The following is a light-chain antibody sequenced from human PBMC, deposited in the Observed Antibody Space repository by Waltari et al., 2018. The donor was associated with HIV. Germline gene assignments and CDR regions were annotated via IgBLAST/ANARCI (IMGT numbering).Light chain of an antibody. Sequence: ALTPPSSLSLSPVPTTTISCSGTSSDIGAYNYFSWYQQHTGKAPKLLISEVSNRPSDISDRFSASKSGNTASLTISGLQAEDEADYYCNSYTSSRTWVFGGGTKVTVL. CDR2: EVS. CDR1: SSDIGAYNY. V-gene: IGLV2-14*01. J-gene: IGLJ3*02. CDR3: NSYTSSRTWV.